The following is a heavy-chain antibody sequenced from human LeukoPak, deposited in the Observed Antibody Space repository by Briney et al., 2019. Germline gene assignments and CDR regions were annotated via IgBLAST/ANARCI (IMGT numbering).Heavy chain of an antibody. CDR2: ISYDGSNK. D-gene: IGHD6-13*01. Sequence: GGSLRLSCPASGFTFSSYGMHWVRQAPGKGLEWVAVISYDGSNKYYADSVKGRFTISRDNSKNTLYLQMNSLRAEDTAVYYCAKENGAAAVHWGQGTLVTVSS. J-gene: IGHJ4*02. CDR3: AKENGAAAVH. CDR1: GFTFSSYG. V-gene: IGHV3-30*18.